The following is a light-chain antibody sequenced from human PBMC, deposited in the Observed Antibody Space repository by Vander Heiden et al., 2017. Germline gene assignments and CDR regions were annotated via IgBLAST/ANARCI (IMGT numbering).Light chain of an antibody. Sequence: SSLLSQGPALSGALGQTVRITCRGDSLRNYYPSWYQQKPGQAPLLVFYGKSTRPSGIPGRFSGSSSGDTASLIIHGSQAEDEADYYCNSRDSSGDHVFGGGTKLTVL. CDR1: SLRNYY. CDR2: GKS. V-gene: IGLV3-19*01. CDR3: NSRDSSGDHV. J-gene: IGLJ2*01.